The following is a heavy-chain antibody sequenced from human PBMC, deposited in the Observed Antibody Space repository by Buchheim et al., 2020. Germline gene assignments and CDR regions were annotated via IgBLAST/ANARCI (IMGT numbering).Heavy chain of an antibody. CDR2: LHSSGCT. J-gene: IGHJ4*02. Sequence: QVQLQESGPGLVKPSETLSLTCTVSGDSINSGSHYWAWIRQSPGMGLEWIGSLHSSGCTDYNLSLKSRVSTSIDTSKNQFSLTLNSVTAADTTVYYCARHMWGRKLRTKRDYFDYWGQGIL. CDR3: ARHMWGRKLRTKRDYFDY. V-gene: IGHV4-39*01. D-gene: IGHD1/OR15-1a*01. CDR1: GDSINSGSHY.